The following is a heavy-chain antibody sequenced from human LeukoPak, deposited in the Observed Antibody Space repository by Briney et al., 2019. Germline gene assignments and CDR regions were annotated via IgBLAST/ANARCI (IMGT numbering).Heavy chain of an antibody. CDR3: ARQRDRYYFDY. CDR2: FHSGGST. Sequence: PGGSLRLSCAASGFTVNSNYMSWVRQAPGKGLEWVSVFHSGGSTYYADSVKGRFTISRDNSKSTLYLQMNSLRAEDTAVYYCARQRDRYYFDYWGQGTLVTVSS. J-gene: IGHJ4*02. D-gene: IGHD1-14*01. CDR1: GFTVNSNY. V-gene: IGHV3-66*02.